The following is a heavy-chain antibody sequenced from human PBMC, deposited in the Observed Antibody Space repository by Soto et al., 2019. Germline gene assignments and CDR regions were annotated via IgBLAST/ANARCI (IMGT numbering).Heavy chain of an antibody. Sequence: GGSLRLSCAASGFTFCNAWMSWVRQAPGKGLEWVGRIKSKTDGGTTDYAAPVKGRFTISRDDSKNTLYLQMNSLKTEDTAVYYCTTDIITGTTEDAFDIWGQGTMVTVSS. CDR3: TTDIITGTTEDAFDI. J-gene: IGHJ3*02. CDR2: IKSKTDGGTT. V-gene: IGHV3-15*01. CDR1: GFTFCNAW. D-gene: IGHD1-7*01.